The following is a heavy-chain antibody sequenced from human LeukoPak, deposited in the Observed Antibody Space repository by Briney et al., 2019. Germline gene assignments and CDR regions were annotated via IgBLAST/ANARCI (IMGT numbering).Heavy chain of an antibody. J-gene: IGHJ4*02. CDR1: GFAFSSYN. D-gene: IGHD3-10*01. Sequence: GGSLRLSCAASGFAFSSYNMNWVRQAPGKRLEWISYIGSSGSPTHYADSVGGRFTISSDNAKKSLYLQMNSLRAGDTGLYYCAKSFVGELAYSVDDWGQGTLVTVSA. CDR3: AKSFVGELAYSVDD. V-gene: IGHV3-48*01. CDR2: IGSSGSPT.